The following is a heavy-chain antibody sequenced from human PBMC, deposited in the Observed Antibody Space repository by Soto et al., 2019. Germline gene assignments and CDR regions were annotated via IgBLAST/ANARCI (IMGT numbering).Heavy chain of an antibody. Sequence: PSETLSLTCIVSDGSISSRDYYWGWIRQPPGKGLEWIGTIYHSGNTYYNPSLKSRVTISVDTSKTQFSLKLKYVTAADTSLYYCARGYGGYSWFDPWGQGTLVTVSS. V-gene: IGHV4-39*01. J-gene: IGHJ5*02. D-gene: IGHD5-12*01. CDR3: ARGYGGYSWFDP. CDR2: IYHSGNT. CDR1: DGSISSRDYY.